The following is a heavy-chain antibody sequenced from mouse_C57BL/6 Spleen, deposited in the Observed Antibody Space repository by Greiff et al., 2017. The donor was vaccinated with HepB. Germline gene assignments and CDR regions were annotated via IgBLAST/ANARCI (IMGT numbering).Heavy chain of an antibody. J-gene: IGHJ4*01. CDR1: GFTFSSYG. D-gene: IGHD2-4*01. V-gene: IGHV5-6*01. CDR2: ISSGGSYT. CDR3: ARQSTMITTRNYAMDY. Sequence: EVHLVESGGDLVKPGGSLKLSCAASGFTFSSYGMSWVRQTPDKRLEWVATISSGGSYTYYPDSVKGRFTISRDNAKNTLYLQMSSLKSEDTAMYYCARQSTMITTRNYAMDYWGQGTSVTVSS.